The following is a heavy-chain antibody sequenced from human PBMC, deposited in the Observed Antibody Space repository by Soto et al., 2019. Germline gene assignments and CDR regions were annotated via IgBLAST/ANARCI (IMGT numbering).Heavy chain of an antibody. D-gene: IGHD1-20*01. CDR1: GGXSSSYY. J-gene: IGHJ6*02. Sequence: EXLSLNCTFSGGXSSSYYWSWIRHPPGNGLECIGYIYYSGSTNYNPSLKSRVTISVDTSKNQFSLKLSSVNAEDTGLYYCARVTNWNYYYYYGMDVWGQGTTVTV. CDR3: ARVTNWNYYYYYGMDV. CDR2: IYYSGST. V-gene: IGHV4-59*01.